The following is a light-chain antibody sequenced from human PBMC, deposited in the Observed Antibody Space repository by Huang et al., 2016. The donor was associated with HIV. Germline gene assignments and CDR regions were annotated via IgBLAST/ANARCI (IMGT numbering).Light chain of an antibody. CDR3: QKNDTAPRT. J-gene: IGKJ1*01. Sequence: DIQMSQSPFSLSASVADRVTITCRARQAISNYSVWYQQKPGKVTNLLIYAAYTWQSGFPTRFSGSGSGKDFNLTISSQQPADVATKYCQKNDTAPRTFGQGTKVEIK. CDR2: AAY. CDR1: QAISNY. V-gene: IGKV1-27*01.